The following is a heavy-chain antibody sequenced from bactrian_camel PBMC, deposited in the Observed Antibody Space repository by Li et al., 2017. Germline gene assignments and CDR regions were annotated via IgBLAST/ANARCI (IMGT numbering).Heavy chain of an antibody. CDR3: LADIPYGGSCQSHLRSKHHFVK. D-gene: IGHD2*01. V-gene: IGHV3S6*01. CDR1: GITFSRHD. Sequence: HVQLVESGGGLVQPGESLRLSCVASGITFSRHDMSWVRQAPGKEVEWVAGITSLPSLFRAASYADSVKGRFTISRDNAKDTLYLQMNSLKPEDTAMYYCLADIPYGGSCQSHLRSKHHFVKWGQGTQVTVS. J-gene: IGHJ4*01. CDR2: ITSLPSLFRAA.